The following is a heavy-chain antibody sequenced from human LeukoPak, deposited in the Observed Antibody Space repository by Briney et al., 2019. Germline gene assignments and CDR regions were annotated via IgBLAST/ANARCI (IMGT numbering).Heavy chain of an antibody. CDR1: SGSISSYY. Sequence: SETLSLTCTVSSGSISSYYWSWIRQPAGKGLEWIGRVYTSGSTNYNPSLKSRVTMSVDASKNQFSLKLSSVTAADTAVYYCARDIDILTGRYYYMDVWGKGTTVPVSS. CDR3: ARDIDILTGRYYYMDV. V-gene: IGHV4-4*07. CDR2: VYTSGST. J-gene: IGHJ6*03. D-gene: IGHD3-9*01.